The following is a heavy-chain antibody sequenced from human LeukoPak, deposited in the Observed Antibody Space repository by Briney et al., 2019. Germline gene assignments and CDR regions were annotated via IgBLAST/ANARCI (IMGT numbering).Heavy chain of an antibody. J-gene: IGHJ4*02. D-gene: IGHD3-16*01. CDR2: ISWNSGSI. CDR1: GFTFSSYS. V-gene: IGHV3-9*01. Sequence: GGSLRLSCAVSGFTFSSYSMNWVRQAPGKGLEWVSGISWNSGSIGYADSVKGRFTISRDNAKNSLYLQMNSLRAEDTALYYCAKDSTITFGGVIDYWGQGTLVTVSS. CDR3: AKDSTITFGGVIDY.